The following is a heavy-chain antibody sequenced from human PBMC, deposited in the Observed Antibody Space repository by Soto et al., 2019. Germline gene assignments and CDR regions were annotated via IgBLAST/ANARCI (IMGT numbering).Heavy chain of an antibody. J-gene: IGHJ4*02. D-gene: IGHD3-9*01. CDR2: IYSADSDT. V-gene: IGHV5-51*01. CDR3: ATRVILSGPRADYDF. Sequence: GESLKISCKVSGYSISNYWIGWVRQMPGKGLEWMGIIYSADSDTIYSPSFQGQVTISFDKSISTAYLQWRSLKAPDTAMYFCATRVILSGPRADYDFWGQGTRVTVSA. CDR1: GYSISNYW.